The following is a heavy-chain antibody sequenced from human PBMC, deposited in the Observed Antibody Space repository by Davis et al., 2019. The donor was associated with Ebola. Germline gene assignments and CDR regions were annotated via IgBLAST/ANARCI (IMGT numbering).Heavy chain of an antibody. CDR1: GYTFIGHY. Sequence: ASVKVSCKASGYTFIGHYLHWVRQAPGQGLEWMGWINPNSGDTKFLQKFQGRVTVTRDTSISTVYMELSRLRSDDTAVYYCARDLTGDQPWGQGTLVTVSS. CDR3: ARDLTGDQP. D-gene: IGHD7-27*01. J-gene: IGHJ5*02. CDR2: INPNSGDT. V-gene: IGHV1-2*02.